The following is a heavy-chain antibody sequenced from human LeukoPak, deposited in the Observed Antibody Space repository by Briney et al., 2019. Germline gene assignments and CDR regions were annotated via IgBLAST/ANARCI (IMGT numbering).Heavy chain of an antibody. Sequence: GGSLRLSCAASGFAFSSYSMNWVRQAPGKGLEWVSSISSSSSYIYYADSVKGRFTISRDNAKNSLYLQMNSLRAEDTAVYYCARDGSDIVLMDWGQGTLVTVSS. CDR1: GFAFSSYS. D-gene: IGHD2-8*01. CDR2: ISSSSSYI. V-gene: IGHV3-21*01. J-gene: IGHJ4*02. CDR3: ARDGSDIVLMD.